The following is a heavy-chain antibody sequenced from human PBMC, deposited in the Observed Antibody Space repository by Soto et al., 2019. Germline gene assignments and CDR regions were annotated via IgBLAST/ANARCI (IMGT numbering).Heavy chain of an antibody. Sequence: GGSLRLSCAASGFTFSSYAMSWVRQAPGKGLEWVSAISTSGGSTFYADSVKGRFTISRDNFKNTLYLQMNSLRAEDTAVYYCAKDTGYSYGSLVSFDLWGQGTRVTVSS. CDR1: GFTFSSYA. V-gene: IGHV3-23*01. CDR2: ISTSGGST. J-gene: IGHJ3*01. D-gene: IGHD5-18*01. CDR3: AKDTGYSYGSLVSFDL.